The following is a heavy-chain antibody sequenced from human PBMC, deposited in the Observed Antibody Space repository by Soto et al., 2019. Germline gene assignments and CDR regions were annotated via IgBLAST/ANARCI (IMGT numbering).Heavy chain of an antibody. CDR1: GYTFTGYY. D-gene: IGHD1-7*01. CDR3: AREEAWKYAGSYYYYGMDV. Sequence: ASVKVSCKASGYTFTGYYMHWVRQAPGQGLEWMGWINPNSGGTNYAQKFQGRVTMTRDTSISTAYMELSRLRSDDTAVYYCAREEAWKYAGSYYYYGMDVWGQGTTVTVS. CDR2: INPNSGGT. V-gene: IGHV1-2*02. J-gene: IGHJ6*02.